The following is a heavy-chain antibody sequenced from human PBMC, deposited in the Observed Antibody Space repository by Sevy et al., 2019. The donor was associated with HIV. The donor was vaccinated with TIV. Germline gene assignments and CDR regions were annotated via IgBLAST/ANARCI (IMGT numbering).Heavy chain of an antibody. J-gene: IGHJ4*02. Sequence: GGSLRLSCAASGFTFDDYAMHWVRQAPGKGLEWVSGISWNSGSIGNADSVKGRFTISRDNAKNSLYLQMNSQRAEDTALYYCAKDKKDVAAAGACFDYWGQGTLVTVSS. CDR3: AKDKKDVAAAGACFDY. D-gene: IGHD6-13*01. CDR1: GFTFDDYA. CDR2: ISWNSGSI. V-gene: IGHV3-9*01.